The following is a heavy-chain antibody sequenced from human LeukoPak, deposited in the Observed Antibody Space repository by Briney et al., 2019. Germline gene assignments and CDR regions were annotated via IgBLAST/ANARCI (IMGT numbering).Heavy chain of an antibody. CDR2: INWNSDTK. Sequence: LSLTCTVSGGSISSSYWSWIRQPPGKGLEWVSAINWNSDTKAYADSVKGRFTISIDRARNSLYLQMDSLRPEDTALYYCAKDTGGNGAYFYAMDVWGQGTSVTVSS. V-gene: IGHV3-9*01. J-gene: IGHJ6*02. CDR1: GGSISSSY. D-gene: IGHD4-23*01. CDR3: AKDTGGNGAYFYAMDV.